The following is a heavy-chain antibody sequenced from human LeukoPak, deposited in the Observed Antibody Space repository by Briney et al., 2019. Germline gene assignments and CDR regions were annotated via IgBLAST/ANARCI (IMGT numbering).Heavy chain of an antibody. D-gene: IGHD3-9*01. J-gene: IGHJ4*02. CDR1: GYTFTSYY. V-gene: IGHV1-46*01. Sequence: ASVNVSCKASGYTFTSYYMHWVRQAPGQGLEWMGIINPSGGSTSYAQKFQGRVTMTRDTSTSTVYMELSSLRSEDTAVYYCARMYYDILTGYSLFDYWGQGTLVTVSS. CDR2: INPSGGST. CDR3: ARMYYDILTGYSLFDY.